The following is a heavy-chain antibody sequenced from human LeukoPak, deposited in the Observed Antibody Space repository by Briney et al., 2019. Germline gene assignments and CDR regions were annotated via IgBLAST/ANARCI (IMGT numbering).Heavy chain of an antibody. Sequence: GGSLRLSCAASGFTFSSYAMHWVRQAPGKGLEWVAVISYDGSNKYYADSVKGRFTISRDNSKNTLYLQMNSLRAEDTAVYYCAKPASRYSSSSPYFDYWGQGTLVTVSS. CDR1: GFTFSSYA. CDR2: ISYDGSNK. CDR3: AKPASRYSSSSPYFDY. D-gene: IGHD6-6*01. V-gene: IGHV3-30-3*02. J-gene: IGHJ4*02.